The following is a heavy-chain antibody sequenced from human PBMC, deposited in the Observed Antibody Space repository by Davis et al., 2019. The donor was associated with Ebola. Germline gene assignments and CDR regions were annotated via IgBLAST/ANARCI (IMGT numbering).Heavy chain of an antibody. CDR1: GFVFSTYA. D-gene: IGHD1-1*01. J-gene: IGHJ4*02. Sequence: PGGSLRLSCAASGFVFSTYAMGWVRQAPGKGLVWVSLIRSDGSNTRYADSVKGRFTISRDNAKNTLYLEMNSLRAEDTAVYYCAKVNWNAADQNWGQGTLVTVSS. V-gene: IGHV3-23*01. CDR2: IRSDGSNT. CDR3: AKVNWNAADQN.